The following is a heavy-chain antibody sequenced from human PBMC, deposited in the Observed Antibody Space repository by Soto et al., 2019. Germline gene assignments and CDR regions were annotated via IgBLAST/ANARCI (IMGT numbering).Heavy chain of an antibody. J-gene: IGHJ3*02. V-gene: IGHV3-15*01. CDR1: GFTFSNAW. Sequence: GGSLRLSCAASGFTFSNAWMSWVRQAPGKGLEWVGRIKSKTDGGTTDYAAPVKGRFTISRDDSKNTLYLQMNSLKTEDTAVYYCTVAAAGTRAFDIWGQGTMVTVSS. D-gene: IGHD6-13*01. CDR2: IKSKTDGGTT. CDR3: TVAAAGTRAFDI.